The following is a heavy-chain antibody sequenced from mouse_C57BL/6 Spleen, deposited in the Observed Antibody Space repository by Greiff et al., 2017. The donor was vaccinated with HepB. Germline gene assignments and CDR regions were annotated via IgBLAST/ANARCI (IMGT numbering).Heavy chain of an antibody. J-gene: IGHJ4*01. Sequence: QVTLKESGPGILQSSQTLNLTCSFSGFSLSTSGMGVSWIRQPSGKGLEGLAHIYWDDDKRYNPSLKSRLTISKDTSRNPVFLKITSVDTADTATYYCARRNYLKYAMDYWGQGTSVTVSS. CDR3: ARRNYLKYAMDY. D-gene: IGHD5-1*01. V-gene: IGHV8-12*01. CDR2: IYWDDDK. CDR1: GFSLSTSGMG.